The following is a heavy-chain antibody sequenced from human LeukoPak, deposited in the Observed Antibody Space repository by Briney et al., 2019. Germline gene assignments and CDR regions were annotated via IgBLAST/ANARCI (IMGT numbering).Heavy chain of an antibody. J-gene: IGHJ4*02. V-gene: IGHV4-31*03. CDR1: GGSISSGGYY. D-gene: IGHD2-15*01. Sequence: SQTLSLTCTVSGGSISSGGYYWSWIRQHPGKGLEWIGYIYYSGSTYYNPSLKSRVTISVDTSKNQFSLKLSSVTAADTAVYYCARRGSGYSPFDNWGQGTLVTVSS. CDR3: ARRGSGYSPFDN. CDR2: IYYSGST.